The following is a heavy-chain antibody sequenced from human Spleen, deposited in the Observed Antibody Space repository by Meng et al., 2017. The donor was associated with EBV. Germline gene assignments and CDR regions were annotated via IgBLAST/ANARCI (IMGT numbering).Heavy chain of an antibody. Sequence: QVQLGESGGGVVPPGRSVRTSCAASGIKFWTYGMHWVRQAPGKGLEWVAVISNDGSSEYYAESVKGRFTISRDNSMDILYLQMNSLRVEDTAVYYCATYSSPIDYWGQGTLVTVSS. CDR1: GIKFWTYG. D-gene: IGHD6-13*01. CDR2: ISNDGSSE. CDR3: ATYSSPIDY. V-gene: IGHV3-33*01. J-gene: IGHJ4*02.